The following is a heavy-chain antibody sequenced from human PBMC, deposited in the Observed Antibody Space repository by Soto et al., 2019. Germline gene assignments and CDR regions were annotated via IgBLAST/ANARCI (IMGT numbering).Heavy chain of an antibody. CDR3: ARHFSRGDLYSRSWYQRGWFDP. Sequence: SETLSLTCTVSGGSISSSSYYWGWIRQPPGKGLEWIGSIYYSGSTYYNPSLKSRVTISVDTSKNQFSLKLSSVTAADTAVYYCARHFSRGDLYSRSWYQRGWFDPWGQGTLITVYS. CDR1: GGSISSSSYY. CDR2: IYYSGST. D-gene: IGHD6-13*01. J-gene: IGHJ5*02. V-gene: IGHV4-39*01.